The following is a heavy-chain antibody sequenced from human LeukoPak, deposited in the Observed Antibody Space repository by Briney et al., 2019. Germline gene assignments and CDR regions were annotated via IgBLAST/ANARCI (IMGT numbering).Heavy chain of an antibody. D-gene: IGHD2-8*01. CDR2: IIPILGIA. CDR1: GGTFSSYT. V-gene: IGHV1-69*04. J-gene: IGHJ2*01. Sequence: GSSVKVSCKASGGTFSSYTISWVRQAPGQGLEWMGRIIPILGIANYAQKFQGRVTITADKSTSTAYMELSSLRSEDTAVYYCARDQYCTDGVCQWYFDLWGRGTLVTVSS. CDR3: ARDQYCTDGVCQWYFDL.